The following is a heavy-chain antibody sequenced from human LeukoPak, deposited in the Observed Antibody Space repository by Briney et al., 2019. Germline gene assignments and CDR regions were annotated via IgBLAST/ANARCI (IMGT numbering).Heavy chain of an antibody. D-gene: IGHD6-19*01. J-gene: IGHJ4*02. V-gene: IGHV4-59*08. CDR1: GGSISSYY. Sequence: SETLSLTCTVSGGSISSYYWSWIRQPPGKGLEWIGYIYYSGSTNYNPSIKSRVTISVDTSKNQFSLKLSSVTAADTAVYYRARAVAYFDYWGQGTLVTVSS. CDR2: IYYSGST. CDR3: ARAVAYFDY.